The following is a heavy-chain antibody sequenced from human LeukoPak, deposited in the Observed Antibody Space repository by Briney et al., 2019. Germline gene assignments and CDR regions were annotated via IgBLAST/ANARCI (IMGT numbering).Heavy chain of an antibody. CDR1: GFTFDDAA. V-gene: IGHV3-9*01. D-gene: IGHD2-21*02. J-gene: IGHJ4*02. Sequence: GGSLRLSCAASGFTFDDAAMHWVRHAPGKGLECVSGINWNKSTLKYADSVKGRFTISRDNAKNSLYLQMDSLRPEDTALYYCVKDRSEVMVTKGFDSWGQGTLVTVSS. CDR3: VKDRSEVMVTKGFDS. CDR2: INWNKSTL.